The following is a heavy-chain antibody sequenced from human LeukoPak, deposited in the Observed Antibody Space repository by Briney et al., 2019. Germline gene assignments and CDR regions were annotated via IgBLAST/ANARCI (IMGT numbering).Heavy chain of an antibody. CDR2: ISGSGGST. J-gene: IGHJ4*02. CDR3: AKAQISSSWYSPLLGY. V-gene: IGHV3-23*01. D-gene: IGHD6-13*01. CDR1: GFTFSSYA. Sequence: GGSLRLSCAASGFTFSSYAMSWVRQAPGKGLEWVSAISGSGGSTYYADSVKGRFTISRDNAKNSLYLQMNSLRAEDTALYYCAKAQISSSWYSPLLGYWGQGTLVTVSS.